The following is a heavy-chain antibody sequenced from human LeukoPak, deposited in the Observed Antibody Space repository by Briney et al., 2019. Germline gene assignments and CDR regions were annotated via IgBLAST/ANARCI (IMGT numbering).Heavy chain of an antibody. CDR1: GFTFSSYG. V-gene: IGHV3-30*02. CDR3: GPDYGDVK. CDR2: IRYDGSNK. Sequence: PGGSLRLSCAASGFTFSSYGMHWVRQAPGKGLEWVAFIRYDGSNKYYADSVKGRFTISRDNSKNTPYLQMTSLRAEDTAVHYCGPDYGDVKWGQGTLVTVSS. J-gene: IGHJ4*02. D-gene: IGHD4-17*01.